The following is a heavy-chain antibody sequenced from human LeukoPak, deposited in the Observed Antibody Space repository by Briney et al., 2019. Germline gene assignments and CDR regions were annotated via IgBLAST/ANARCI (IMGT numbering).Heavy chain of an antibody. Sequence: GGSLRLSCAASGFTFSSYAMSWVRQAPGKGLEWVSAISGSGGSTYYADSVKGRFTISRDNAKNSLFLQINSLRAEDTAVYSCAREGWHDAFDIWGQGTMVTVSS. D-gene: IGHD2-15*01. CDR2: ISGSGGST. V-gene: IGHV3-23*01. CDR3: AREGWHDAFDI. CDR1: GFTFSSYA. J-gene: IGHJ3*02.